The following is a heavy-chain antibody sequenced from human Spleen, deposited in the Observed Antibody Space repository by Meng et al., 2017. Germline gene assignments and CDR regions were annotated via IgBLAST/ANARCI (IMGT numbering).Heavy chain of an antibody. Sequence: SETLSLTCTVSGYSISSGYYWGWIRQPPGKGLEWIGSIYHGGITYYNPSLKSRVTISVDTSKNQFSLRLSSVTAADTAVYYCARGMRSSWFSFDSWGQGTLVTVSS. CDR2: IYHGGIT. CDR1: GYSISSGYY. J-gene: IGHJ4*02. CDR3: ARGMRSSWFSFDS. D-gene: IGHD6-13*01. V-gene: IGHV4-38-2*02.